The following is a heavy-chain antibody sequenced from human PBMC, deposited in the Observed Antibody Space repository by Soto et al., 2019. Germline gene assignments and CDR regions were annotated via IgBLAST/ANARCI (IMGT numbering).Heavy chain of an antibody. CDR3: ARHSPYSNTLSLDY. CDR1: GGSISSYY. Sequence: PSGTPAVSCAGTGGSISSYYWSSIGQPPGKGLEWIGYIYYTGSTNYNPSLKSRVTISVDTSKKQFSLKLSSVTAADTAVYYSARHSPYSNTLSLDYWRQGTQVT. J-gene: IGHJ4*02. D-gene: IGHD2-15*01. CDR2: IYYTGST. V-gene: IGHV4-59*08.